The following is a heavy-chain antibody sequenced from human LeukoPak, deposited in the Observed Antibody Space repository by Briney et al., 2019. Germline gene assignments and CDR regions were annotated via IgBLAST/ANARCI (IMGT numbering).Heavy chain of an antibody. D-gene: IGHD6-13*01. Sequence: GGSLRLSCAASGFSFCGYAMTWVRPAPGKGLEWVSVISGSGSSPFYADSVKGRITISRDNSKNTLYLQMNSLRAEDTAVYYCAKARRGYTSSWIDYWGQGTLVTVSS. CDR2: ISGSGSSP. J-gene: IGHJ4*02. V-gene: IGHV3-23*01. CDR3: AKARRGYTSSWIDY. CDR1: GFSFCGYA.